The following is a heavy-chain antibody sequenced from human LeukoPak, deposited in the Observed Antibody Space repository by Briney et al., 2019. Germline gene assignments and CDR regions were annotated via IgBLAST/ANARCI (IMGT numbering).Heavy chain of an antibody. D-gene: IGHD6-19*01. CDR1: GGSISSADYY. CDR2: IYTSGST. J-gene: IGHJ4*02. V-gene: IGHV4-61*02. Sequence: PSETLSLTCTVSGGSISSADYYWTWIRQPAGKVLEWIGRIYTSGSTDYNPSLKSRVTISLDTSKNQFYLNLSSVTAADTAVYYCARRVIAVAGTGLKTDDYWGQGTLVTVSS. CDR3: ARRVIAVAGTGLKTDDY.